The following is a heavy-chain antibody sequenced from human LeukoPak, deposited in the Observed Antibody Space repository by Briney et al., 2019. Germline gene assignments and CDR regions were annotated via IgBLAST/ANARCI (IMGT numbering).Heavy chain of an antibody. CDR3: ARDPRTRNYDSSGEGDY. D-gene: IGHD3-22*01. J-gene: IGHJ4*02. V-gene: IGHV3-7*01. Sequence: PGGSLRLSCAASGFTFSSYWMNWVRQAPGKGLEWVANIKKDGSDKNYLGSVKGRFTISRDNAKNSLYLQMNSLRAEDTAVYYCARDPRTRNYDSSGEGDYWGQGTLVTVSS. CDR2: IKKDGSDK. CDR1: GFTFSSYW.